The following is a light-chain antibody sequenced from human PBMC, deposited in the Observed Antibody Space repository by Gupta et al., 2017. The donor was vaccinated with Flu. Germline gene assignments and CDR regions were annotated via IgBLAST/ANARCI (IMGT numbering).Light chain of an antibody. CDR1: QSLLYSSNNKNY. Sequence: ITQSPDSLAVSLGERATINCKSSQSLLYSSNNKNYLAWYQQKPGQPPKLLIYWASTRESGVPDRFSGSGSGTDFTLTISSLQAEDVAVYYCQQYDNTPWTFGQGTKVEV. J-gene: IGKJ1*01. CDR3: QQYDNTPWT. V-gene: IGKV4-1*01. CDR2: WAS.